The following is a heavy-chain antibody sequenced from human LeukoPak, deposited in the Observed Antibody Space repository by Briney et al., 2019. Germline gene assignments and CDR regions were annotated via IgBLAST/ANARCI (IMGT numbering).Heavy chain of an antibody. CDR3: ARAPPWIQLWLVDDIDY. Sequence: EASVKVSCKASGGTFSSYAISWVRQAPGQGLEWMGGIIPIFGTANYAQKFQGRVTITADESTSTAYMELGSLRSDDTAVYYCARAPPWIQLWLVDDIDYWGQGTLVTVSS. D-gene: IGHD5-18*01. CDR1: GGTFSSYA. CDR2: IIPIFGTA. V-gene: IGHV1-69*13. J-gene: IGHJ4*02.